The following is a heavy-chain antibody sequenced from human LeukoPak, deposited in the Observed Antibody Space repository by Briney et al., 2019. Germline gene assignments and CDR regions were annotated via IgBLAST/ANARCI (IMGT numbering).Heavy chain of an antibody. V-gene: IGHV3-30*02. CDR1: GFTFSNYG. CDR3: AKAPRNWYFDY. J-gene: IGHJ4*02. CDR2: LRYDGSDE. Sequence: GGSLRLSCAAAGFTFSNYGMHWVRQAPGKGLEWVAFLRYDGSDEYYADSVKGRFTVSRDNSRNTLYLQMDSLRVGDTAVYYCAKAPRNWYFDYWGQGTLVTVSS. D-gene: IGHD6-13*01.